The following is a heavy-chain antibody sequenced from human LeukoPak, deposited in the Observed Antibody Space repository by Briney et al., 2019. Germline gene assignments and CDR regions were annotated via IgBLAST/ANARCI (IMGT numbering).Heavy chain of an antibody. V-gene: IGHV3-23*01. CDR1: GFTVSSYT. D-gene: IGHD6-13*01. CDR2: ISGSGGST. J-gene: IGHJ4*02. Sequence: QPGGSLRLSCAASGFTVSSYTMSWVRQAPGKGLEWVSVISGSGGSTYYADSVKGRFTVSRDNSKNTLYLQMNSLRAGDTAVYYCAKDYAAGRPYYFGSWGQGTLVTVSS. CDR3: AKDYAAGRPYYFGS.